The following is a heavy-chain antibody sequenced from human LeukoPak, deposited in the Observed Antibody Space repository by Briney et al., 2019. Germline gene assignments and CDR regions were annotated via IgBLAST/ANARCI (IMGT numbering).Heavy chain of an antibody. V-gene: IGHV5-51*01. J-gene: IGHJ4*02. CDR3: ARRQGCSSTSCPPDY. D-gene: IGHD2-2*01. CDR2: IYPGDSDT. Sequence: GESLKISCRGSGYSFTTYWIGWVRQMPGKGLEWRGIIYPGDSDTRYSPSFQGQGTMSADKYINTAYLQWSSLKASDTAMYYCARRQGCSSTSCPPDYWGQGTLVTVSS. CDR1: GYSFTTYW.